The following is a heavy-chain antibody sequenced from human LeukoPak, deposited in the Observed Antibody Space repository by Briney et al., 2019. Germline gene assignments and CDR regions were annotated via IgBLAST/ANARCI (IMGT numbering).Heavy chain of an antibody. CDR1: GCTFSSYA. CDR2: ISGSGGST. J-gene: IGHJ4*02. D-gene: IGHD3-22*01. Sequence: GGSLRLSCAASGCTFSSYAMSWVRQAPGKGLEWVSAISGSGGSTYYTDSVKGRFTISRDNSKNTLYLQMNSLRAEDTAVYYCAKRYYYDSSGYYGSLDYWGQGTLVTVSS. V-gene: IGHV3-23*01. CDR3: AKRYYYDSSGYYGSLDY.